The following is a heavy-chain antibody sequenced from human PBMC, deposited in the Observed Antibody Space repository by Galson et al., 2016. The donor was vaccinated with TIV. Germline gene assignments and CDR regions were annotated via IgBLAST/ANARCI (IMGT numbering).Heavy chain of an antibody. V-gene: IGHV1-2*02. CDR3: ARGFNYGFDFYYGMDV. CDR1: GYPFTAYY. D-gene: IGHD5-18*01. Sequence: SVKVSCKASGYPFTAYYIHWVRQAPGQGPEWMGWINPNGDDTNYAQRFQGRVSMTRDTSISTAYMELSRLRSDDTAVFFCARGFNYGFDFYYGMDVWGHGTTVTVSS. CDR2: INPNGDDT. J-gene: IGHJ6*02.